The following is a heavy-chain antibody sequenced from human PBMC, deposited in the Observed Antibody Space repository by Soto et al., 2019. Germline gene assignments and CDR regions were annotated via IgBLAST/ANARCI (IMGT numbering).Heavy chain of an antibody. Sequence: SLRLSCAASGFTFSSYAMSWVRHDPWKGLESVSPISGNGADTSYADSVRGRFTISRDNSKDTLFLQMNSLRADDTAVYYCGKERRGRFWFVSSSLSQGMLVDVW. CDR3: GKERRGRFWFVSSSLSQGMLVDV. V-gene: IGHV3-23*01. CDR1: GFTFSSYA. CDR2: ISGNGADT. J-gene: IGHJ6*01. D-gene: IGHD2-8*01.